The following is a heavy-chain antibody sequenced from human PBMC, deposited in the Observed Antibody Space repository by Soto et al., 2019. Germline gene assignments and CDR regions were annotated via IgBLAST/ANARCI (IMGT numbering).Heavy chain of an antibody. CDR2: IWYDGSNK. D-gene: IGHD3-16*01. Sequence: QVQLVESGGGEVQPGRSLRLSCAASGFTFSLYGMHWVRQAPGKGLEWVAVIWYDGSNKFYADSVKGRFTISRDNSKNTLYLQMNSLRDEDTAVYYCARGLRGISFYGMDVWVQGTTVIVSS. J-gene: IGHJ6*02. CDR1: GFTFSLYG. CDR3: ARGLRGISFYGMDV. V-gene: IGHV3-33*01.